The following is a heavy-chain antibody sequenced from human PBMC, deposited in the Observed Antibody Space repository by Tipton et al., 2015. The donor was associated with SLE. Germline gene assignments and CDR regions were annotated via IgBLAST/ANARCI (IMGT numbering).Heavy chain of an antibody. Sequence: QVQLVQSGAEVKKPGASVKVSCKASGYPFSSYGLSWVRQAPGQGLEWMGWISAYDGNTNYGQKFKGRVTMTTDTSTRTAYMELWSLRSGDTSVCYCARVGYCTGVVCPPYLGYWGQGSRITVS. J-gene: IGHJ4*02. CDR3: ARVGYCTGVVCPPYLGY. CDR2: ISAYDGNT. V-gene: IGHV1-18*01. D-gene: IGHD2-8*02. CDR1: GYPFSSYG.